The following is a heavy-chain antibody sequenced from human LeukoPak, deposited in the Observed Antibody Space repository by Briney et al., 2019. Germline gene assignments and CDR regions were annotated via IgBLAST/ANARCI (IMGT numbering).Heavy chain of an antibody. D-gene: IGHD1-1*01. J-gene: IGHJ4*02. CDR1: GGSISSGGYY. CDR2: IYYSGST. CDR3: ARGGAYTTEFYFDY. V-gene: IGHV4-31*03. Sequence: SETLSLTRTVSGGSISSGGYYWSWIRQHPGKGLEWIGYIYYSGSTHYNPSLKSRVTISVDTSKNQFSLKLSSVTAADTAVYYCARGGAYTTEFYFDYWGQGTLVTVSS.